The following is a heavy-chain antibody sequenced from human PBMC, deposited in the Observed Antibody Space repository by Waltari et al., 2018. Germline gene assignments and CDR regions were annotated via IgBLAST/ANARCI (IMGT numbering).Heavy chain of an antibody. Sequence: QVQLQQWGAGLLKPSETLSLTCAVYGGSFSGYYWSWIRQPPGKGLEWIGEINHSGSTNYNPSLKSRVTISVDTSKNQFSRKLSSVTAADTAVYYCARAPRYQLLKVHHRHYFDYWGQGTLVTVSS. CDR2: INHSGST. J-gene: IGHJ4*02. CDR1: GGSFSGYY. CDR3: ARAPRYQLLKVHHRHYFDY. D-gene: IGHD2-2*01. V-gene: IGHV4-34*01.